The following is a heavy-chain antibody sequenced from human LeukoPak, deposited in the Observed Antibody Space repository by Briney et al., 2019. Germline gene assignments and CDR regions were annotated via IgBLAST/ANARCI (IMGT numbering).Heavy chain of an antibody. J-gene: IGHJ4*02. V-gene: IGHV3-9*01. CDR2: INWKSDNI. Sequence: GGSLRLSCAASGFTFNEYAMHWVRQAPGKGLEWISSINWKSDNIAYADSVKGRFTVSRDTSQNTVYLQMSRLRAEDTAVYYCAREKWSHFDSLGQGTPVTVSS. D-gene: IGHD2-15*01. CDR3: AREKWSHFDS. CDR1: GFTFNEYA.